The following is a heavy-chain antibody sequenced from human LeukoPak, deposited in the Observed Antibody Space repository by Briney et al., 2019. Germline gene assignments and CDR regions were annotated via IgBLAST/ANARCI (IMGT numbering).Heavy chain of an antibody. Sequence: PGGSLRLSCAASGFTFSSYSMNWVRQAPGKGLEWVSSISSSSSYIYYADSVKGRFTISRDNAKKSLYLQMNSLRAEDTAVYYCARVFGRYSSSWIFDPWGQGTLVTVSS. V-gene: IGHV3-21*01. CDR1: GFTFSSYS. D-gene: IGHD6-13*01. J-gene: IGHJ5*02. CDR3: ARVFGRYSSSWIFDP. CDR2: ISSSSSYI.